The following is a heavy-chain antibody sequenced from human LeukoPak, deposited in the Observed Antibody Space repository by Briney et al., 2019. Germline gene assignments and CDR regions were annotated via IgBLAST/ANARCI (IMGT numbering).Heavy chain of an antibody. D-gene: IGHD2-2*02. CDR3: ARAYCSSTSCYNLYYYYMDV. J-gene: IGHJ6*03. CDR2: ISYDGSNK. Sequence: GGSLRLSCAASGFTFSSYAMHWVRQAPGKGLEWVAVISYDGSNKYYADSVKGRFTISRDNSKNTLYLQMNSLRAEDTAVYYCARAYCSSTSCYNLYYYYMDVWGKGTTVTVSS. V-gene: IGHV3-30*01. CDR1: GFTFSSYA.